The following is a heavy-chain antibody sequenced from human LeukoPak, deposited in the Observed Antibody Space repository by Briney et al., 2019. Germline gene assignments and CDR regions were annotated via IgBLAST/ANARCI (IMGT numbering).Heavy chain of an antibody. Sequence: ASGKVSCKTSGYTFTGYYMHWVRQAPGQGLEWMGWINPNSGGTNYAQKFQGRVTMTRDTSISTAYMELSRLRSDDTAVYYCAPSGRGGPYYFDYWGQGTLVTVSS. CDR2: INPNSGGT. J-gene: IGHJ4*02. CDR3: APSGRGGPYYFDY. V-gene: IGHV1-2*02. D-gene: IGHD3-10*01. CDR1: GYTFTGYY.